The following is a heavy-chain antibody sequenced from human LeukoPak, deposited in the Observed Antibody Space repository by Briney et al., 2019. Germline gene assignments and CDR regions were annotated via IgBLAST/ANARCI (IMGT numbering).Heavy chain of an antibody. CDR3: ARGVYIAAAQYGY. J-gene: IGHJ4*02. CDR1: GGSISSYY. CDR2: IYYSGTT. D-gene: IGHD6-13*01. V-gene: IGHV4-59*01. Sequence: PSETLSLTCTVSGGSISSYYWSWIRQPPGKGLEWIGYIYYSGTTNYNPSLKSRVTIAVDTSKNQFSLKLSSVAAADTAVYYCARGVYIAAAQYGYWGQGTLVTVSS.